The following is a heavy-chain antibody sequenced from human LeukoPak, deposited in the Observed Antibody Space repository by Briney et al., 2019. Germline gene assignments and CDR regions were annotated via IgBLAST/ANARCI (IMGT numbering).Heavy chain of an antibody. Sequence: PGGSLRLSCAASGFGFSGVSMNWVRQAPGKGLEWVSSISRRSDFIFYADSVKGRFTVSRDNAKNSLYLQMNSLRAEDTAVYYCAGSSYYDFWSGFQNWFDPWGQGTLVTVSS. V-gene: IGHV3-21*01. J-gene: IGHJ5*02. CDR2: ISRRSDFI. D-gene: IGHD3-3*01. CDR1: GFGFSGVS. CDR3: AGSSYYDFWSGFQNWFDP.